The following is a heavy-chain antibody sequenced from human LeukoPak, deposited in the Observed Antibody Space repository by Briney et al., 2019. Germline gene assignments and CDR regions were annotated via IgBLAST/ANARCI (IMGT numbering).Heavy chain of an antibody. Sequence: GGSLRLSCAASGFTFSSYEMNWVRQAPGKGLEWVSYISSSGSTIYYADSVKGRFTISRDNAKNSLYLQMNSLRAEDTAVYYCAYGRSTRPFDYWGQGTLVTVSS. CDR2: ISSSGSTI. V-gene: IGHV3-48*03. D-gene: IGHD3-10*01. CDR1: GFTFSSYE. J-gene: IGHJ4*02. CDR3: AYGRSTRPFDY.